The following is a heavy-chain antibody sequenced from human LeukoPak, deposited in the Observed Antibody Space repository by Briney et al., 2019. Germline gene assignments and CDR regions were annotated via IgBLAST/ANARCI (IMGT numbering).Heavy chain of an antibody. CDR3: ARGVGTGITAYYYYYYMDV. J-gene: IGHJ6*03. CDR2: MNPNSGNT. CDR1: GYTFTSYD. V-gene: IGHV1-8*01. D-gene: IGHD1-1*01. Sequence: GASVKVSCTASGYTFTSYDINWARQATGQGLEWMGWMNPNSGNTGYAQKFQGRVTMTRNTSISTAYMELSSLRSEDTAVYYCARGVGTGITAYYYYYYMDVWGKGTTVTVSS.